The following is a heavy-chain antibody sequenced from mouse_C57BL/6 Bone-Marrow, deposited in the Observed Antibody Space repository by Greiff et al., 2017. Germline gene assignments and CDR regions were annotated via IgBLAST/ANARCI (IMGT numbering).Heavy chain of an antibody. CDR2: INPRGGYT. Sequence: QVQLQQSGAELAKPGASVKLSCKASGYTFTSYWMHWVKQRPGQGLEWIGYINPRGGYTKYNQKFRDKATLTADKSSSTAYLQLSSLTYEDSAVYYCARAYYYCSSHDEYAMDYWGQGTSVTVSS. CDR3: ARAYYYCSSHDEYAMDY. V-gene: IGHV1-7*01. CDR1: GYTFTSYW. D-gene: IGHD1-1*01. J-gene: IGHJ4*01.